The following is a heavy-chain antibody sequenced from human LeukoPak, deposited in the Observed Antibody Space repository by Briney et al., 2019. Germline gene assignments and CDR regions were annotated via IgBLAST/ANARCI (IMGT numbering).Heavy chain of an antibody. CDR3: AKGTKAVAGSAYFDY. CDR1: GFTFSDYA. D-gene: IGHD6-19*01. V-gene: IGHV3-23*01. J-gene: IGHJ4*02. CDR2: ISGCGGST. Sequence: GGSLRLSCAASGFTFSDYAMTWVRQAPGKGLEWVSVISGCGGSTYFADSVKGRFTISRDNFKITLYLQMHSLRVEDTALYYCAKGTKAVAGSAYFDYWGQGTLVTVSP.